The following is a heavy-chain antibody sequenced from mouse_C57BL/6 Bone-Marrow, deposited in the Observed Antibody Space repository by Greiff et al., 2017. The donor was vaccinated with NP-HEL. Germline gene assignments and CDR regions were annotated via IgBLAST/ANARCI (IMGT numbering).Heavy chain of an antibody. D-gene: IGHD1-1*01. CDR3: ARGYYYGSSYGFAY. CDR2: ISDGGSYT. CDR1: GFTFSSYA. V-gene: IGHV5-4*03. Sequence: EVKLVESGGGLVKPGGSLKLSCAASGFTFSSYAMSWVRQTPEKRLEWVATISDGGSYTYYPDNVKGRFTISRDNAKNNPYLQMSHLKSEDTAMYYCARGYYYGSSYGFAYWGQGTLVTVSA. J-gene: IGHJ3*01.